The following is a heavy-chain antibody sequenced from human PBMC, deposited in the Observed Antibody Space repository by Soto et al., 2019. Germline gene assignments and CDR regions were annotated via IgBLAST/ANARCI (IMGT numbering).Heavy chain of an antibody. V-gene: IGHV1-3*01. J-gene: IGHJ5*02. CDR2: INAGNGNT. CDR1: GYTFTSYA. Sequence: QVQLVQSGAEVKKPGASVKVSCKASGYTFTSYAMHWVRQAPGQRREWMGWINAGNGNTKYSQKFQGRVTITRDTSASTADMELSSLRSEDTAVYYCARLEVVPAAHSWFDPWGQGTLVTVSS. D-gene: IGHD2-2*01. CDR3: ARLEVVPAAHSWFDP.